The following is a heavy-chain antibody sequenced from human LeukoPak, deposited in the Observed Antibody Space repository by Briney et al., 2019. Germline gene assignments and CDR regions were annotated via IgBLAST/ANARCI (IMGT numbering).Heavy chain of an antibody. CDR3: ARDPVDYYDSNWFDP. CDR2: ISAYNGNT. V-gene: IGHV1-18*01. D-gene: IGHD3-22*01. CDR1: GYTFTSYG. J-gene: IGHJ5*02. Sequence: VASVTVSCKASGYTFTSYGISWVRQAPGQGLEWMGWISAYNGNTNYAQKLQGRVTMTTDTSTSTAYMELRSLRSDDTAVYYCARDPVDYYDSNWFDPWGQGTLVTVSS.